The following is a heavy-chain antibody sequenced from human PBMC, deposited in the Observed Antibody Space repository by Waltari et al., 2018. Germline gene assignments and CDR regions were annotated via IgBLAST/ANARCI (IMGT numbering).Heavy chain of an antibody. CDR2: GDPEDGET. CDR3: VTALGDRSSASRPFDV. Sequence: EVQLLQSGTELKKPGSTVKISCQVSGYRFTDYYIHWVQQAPGKGPQWMGLGDPEDGETIYAERCQGRVTITADTSTETAFMELSSLTSDDTAVYYCVTALGDRSSASRPFDVWGLGTLITVSS. J-gene: IGHJ3*01. D-gene: IGHD3-10*01. CDR1: GYRFTDYY. V-gene: IGHV1-69-2*01.